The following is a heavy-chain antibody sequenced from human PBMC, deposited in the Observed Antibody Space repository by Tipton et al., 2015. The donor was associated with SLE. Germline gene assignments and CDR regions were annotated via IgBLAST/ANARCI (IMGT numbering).Heavy chain of an antibody. CDR3: AKRGGAWNAALYTFDV. J-gene: IGHJ3*01. D-gene: IGHD1-1*01. CDR2: IYPGDSET. Sequence: QLVQSGAEMKKPGESLKISCKGSGYTFINSWLGWVRQMPGKGLEWVGIIYPGDSETRYSPSFEGHVTISTDKSGSTAYLYWANLKASDSGIYYCAKRGGAWNAALYTFDVWGQGTAVTVSS. CDR1: GYTFINSW. V-gene: IGHV5-51*03.